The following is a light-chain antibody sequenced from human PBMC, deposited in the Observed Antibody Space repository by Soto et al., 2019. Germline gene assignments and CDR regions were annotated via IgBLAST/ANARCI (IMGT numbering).Light chain of an antibody. CDR3: ISYTDRQSYL. CDR2: AVS. Sequence: HSLLTQPASVSGSPGQSITISCSGTSGDIGSYDHVAWYQQFPGKSPKLIIYAVSDRPSGVSDRFSGSKSGISASLTISGLQTEDEADYYCISYTDRQSYLFGTGTKVTVL. CDR1: SGDIGSYDH. J-gene: IGLJ1*01. V-gene: IGLV2-14*03.